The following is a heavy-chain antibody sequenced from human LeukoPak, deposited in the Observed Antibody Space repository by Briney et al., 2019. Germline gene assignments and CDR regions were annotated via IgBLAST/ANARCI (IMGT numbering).Heavy chain of an antibody. CDR3: ARIRSSGYYYYFDY. Sequence: PSETLSLTCTVSGGSISSYYWSWIRQPPGKGLEWIGYIYYSGSTNYNPSLKSRVTISVDTSKNQVSLKLSSVTAADTAVYYCARIRSSGYYYYFDYWAREPWSPSPQ. V-gene: IGHV4-59*01. CDR2: IYYSGST. D-gene: IGHD3-22*01. J-gene: IGHJ4*02. CDR1: GGSISSYY.